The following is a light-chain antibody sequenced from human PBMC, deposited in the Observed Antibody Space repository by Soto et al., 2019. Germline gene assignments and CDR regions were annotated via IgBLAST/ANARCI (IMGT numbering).Light chain of an antibody. Sequence: EIVLRQSPATLSLSPGERATLSCRASQSVSNSYLAWYQQKPGQAPRLLMYGASTRATGIPARFSGSGSGTEFTLTINSLQSEDFAVYYCQQYNNWPRTFGQGTKVDIK. CDR3: QQYNNWPRT. J-gene: IGKJ1*01. CDR1: QSVSNSY. V-gene: IGKV3-15*01. CDR2: GAS.